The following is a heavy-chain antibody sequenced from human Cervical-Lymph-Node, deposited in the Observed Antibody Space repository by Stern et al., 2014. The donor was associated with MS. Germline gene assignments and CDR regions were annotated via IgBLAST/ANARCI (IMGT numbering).Heavy chain of an antibody. D-gene: IGHD6-13*01. CDR3: ARDKGIITAAGYYLDY. V-gene: IGHV1-46*03. J-gene: IGHJ4*02. Sequence: QMQLVQSGAEVKEPGASVKVSCKASGYTFPNYYVHWVRQAPGQGREWMGLMKPSGGSTSYAQKYTGRLIMTKDTSTSTDYMELSSLRSEDTAVYFCARDKGIITAAGYYLDYWGQGTLVTVSS. CDR2: MKPSGGST. CDR1: GYTFPNYY.